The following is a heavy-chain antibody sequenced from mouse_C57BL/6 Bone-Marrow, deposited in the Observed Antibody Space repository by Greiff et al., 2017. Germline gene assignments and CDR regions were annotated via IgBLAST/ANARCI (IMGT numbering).Heavy chain of an antibody. J-gene: IGHJ2*01. CDR3: ARGQINGDAGDY. D-gene: IGHD1-2*01. CDR1: GYSITSCYY. Sequence: EVQLQESGPGLVKPSPSLYLTCSVTGYSITSCYYCNWIRQFPGNKLAWMGFISYDGSTNSNPSLKNRLSLTLDTSKNQLFLKLNAVTTEDTATYDCARGQINGDAGDYWGQGTTLTVSS. V-gene: IGHV3-6*01. CDR2: ISYDGST.